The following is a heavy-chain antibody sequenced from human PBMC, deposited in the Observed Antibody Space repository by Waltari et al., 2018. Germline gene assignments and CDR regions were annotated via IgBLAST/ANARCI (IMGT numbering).Heavy chain of an antibody. J-gene: IGHJ4*02. CDR3: ARLRGQDSYNHDY. CDR1: GYSLSNPEMG. Sequence: QVTLKESGPVRVKPTETLTLTCTVPGYSLSNPEMGLGWIRQPPGRALEWLGHVFTNDAKFYITSLQNKITIYKDPSKSQVVLQMTNMDPLDTGTYLCARLRGQDSYNHDYWGPGTLVTVSS. CDR2: VFTNDAK. D-gene: IGHD1-26*01. V-gene: IGHV2-26*01.